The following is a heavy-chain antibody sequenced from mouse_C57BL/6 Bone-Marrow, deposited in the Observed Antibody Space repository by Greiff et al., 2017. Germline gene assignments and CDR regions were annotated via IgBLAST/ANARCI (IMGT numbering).Heavy chain of an antibody. CDR3: ARRRIPHWYFDV. CDR2: ISSGGSYT. CDR1: GFTFSSYG. Sequence: EVMLVESGGDLVKPGGSLKLSCAASGFTFSSYGMSWVRQTPDKRLEWVATISSGGSYTYYPDSVKGRFTISRDNAKNNLYLQMSSLKSEDTAMYYCARRRIPHWYFDVWGTGTTVTVSS. J-gene: IGHJ1*03. V-gene: IGHV5-6*02.